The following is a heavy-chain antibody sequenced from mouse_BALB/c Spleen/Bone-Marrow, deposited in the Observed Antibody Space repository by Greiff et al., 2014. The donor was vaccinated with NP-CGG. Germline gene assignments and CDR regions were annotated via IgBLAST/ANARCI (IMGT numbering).Heavy chain of an antibody. J-gene: IGHJ3*01. CDR2: IDPANGNT. CDR3: AIYYFGSSGFAY. D-gene: IGHD1-1*01. CDR1: GFNIKDTY. Sequence: VQLQQSGAELVKPGASVKLSCTASGFNIKDTYMHWVKQRPEQGLEWIGRIDPANGNTKYDPKFQGKATITADPSSNTAYLQLSSLTSEDTAGYYCAIYYFGSSGFAYRGQGTLVTVSA. V-gene: IGHV14-3*02.